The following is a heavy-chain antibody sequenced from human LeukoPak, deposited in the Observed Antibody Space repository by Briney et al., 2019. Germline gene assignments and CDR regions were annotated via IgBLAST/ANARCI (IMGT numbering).Heavy chain of an antibody. CDR2: ISGSGGST. J-gene: IGHJ4*02. CDR1: GFNFSSYA. CDR3: AKGPERWLPVDY. D-gene: IGHD5-24*01. V-gene: IGHV3-23*01. Sequence: GSLRLSCAASGFNFSSYAMSWVRQAPGKGLEWVSAISGSGGSTYYADSVKGRFTISRDNSKNTLYLQMNSLRAEDTAVYYCAKGPERWLPVDYWGQGTLVTVSS.